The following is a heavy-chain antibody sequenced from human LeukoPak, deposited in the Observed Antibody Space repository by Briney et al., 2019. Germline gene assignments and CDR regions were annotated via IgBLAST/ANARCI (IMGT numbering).Heavy chain of an antibody. CDR3: ARDHGSGSYYLNWFDP. J-gene: IGHJ5*02. D-gene: IGHD3-10*01. CDR2: IIPIFGTA. CDR1: GGTFISYA. V-gene: IGHV1-69*13. Sequence: SVKVSCKASGGTFISYAISWVRQAPGQGLEWMGGIIPIFGTANYAQKFQGRVTITADESTSTAYMELSSLRSEDTAVYYCARDHGSGSYYLNWFDPWGQGTLVTVSS.